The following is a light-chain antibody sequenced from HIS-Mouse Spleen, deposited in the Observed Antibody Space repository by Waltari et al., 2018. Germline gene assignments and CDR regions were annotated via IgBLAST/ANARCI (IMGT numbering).Light chain of an antibody. V-gene: IGKV3-11*01. CDR1: QSVSSY. J-gene: IGKJ4*01. CDR2: DAS. CDR3: QQRSNWPPLT. Sequence: EIVLTQSPATLSLSPGERDTLSCRASQSVSSYLAWYQQKPGKAPRLLIYDASNRATGIPARFSGSGSVTDFTLTISSLEPEDFAVYYCQQRSNWPPLTFGGGTKVEIK.